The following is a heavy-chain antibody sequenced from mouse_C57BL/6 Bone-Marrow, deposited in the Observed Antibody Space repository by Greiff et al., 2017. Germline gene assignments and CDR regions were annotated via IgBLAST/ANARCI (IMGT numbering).Heavy chain of an antibody. CDR2: IRNKANGYTT. V-gene: IGHV7-3*01. CDR1: GFTFTDYY. D-gene: IGHD1-1*01. Sequence: EVHLVESGGGLVQPGGSLSLSCAASGFTFTDYYMSWVRQPPGKALEWLGFIRNKANGYTTEYSASVKGRFTISRDNSQSILYLQMNALRAEDSATYYCARYHYYGSIPYAMDYWGQGTSVTVSS. J-gene: IGHJ4*01. CDR3: ARYHYYGSIPYAMDY.